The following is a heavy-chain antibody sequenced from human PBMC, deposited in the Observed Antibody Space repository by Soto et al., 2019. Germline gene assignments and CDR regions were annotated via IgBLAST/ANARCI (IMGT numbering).Heavy chain of an antibody. V-gene: IGHV4-31*03. J-gene: IGHJ4*02. CDR3: ARVSPYGDYECY. CDR2: IYYSGST. Sequence: QVQLQESGPGLVKPSQTLSLTCTVSGGSISSGGYYWGWIRQHPGKGLEWIGDIYYSGSTYYNPSLKGRVTISVDTSQNQFSLKLSSVTAADTAVYYCARVSPYGDYECYCGQGTLVTVSS. D-gene: IGHD4-17*01. CDR1: GGSISSGGYY.